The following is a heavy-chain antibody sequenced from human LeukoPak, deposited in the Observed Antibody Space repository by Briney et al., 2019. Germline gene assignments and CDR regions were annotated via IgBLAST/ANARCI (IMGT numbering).Heavy chain of an antibody. CDR1: GGSISSGGYY. Sequence: NASETLSLTCTVSGGSISSGGYYWSWIRQPPGKGLEWIGYVYHSGSTYYNPSLKSRVTISVDRSKNQFSLKLSSVTAADTAVYYCARDRITGTPSHDAFDIWGQGTMVTVSS. J-gene: IGHJ3*02. CDR2: VYHSGST. V-gene: IGHV4-30-2*01. D-gene: IGHD1-20*01. CDR3: ARDRITGTPSHDAFDI.